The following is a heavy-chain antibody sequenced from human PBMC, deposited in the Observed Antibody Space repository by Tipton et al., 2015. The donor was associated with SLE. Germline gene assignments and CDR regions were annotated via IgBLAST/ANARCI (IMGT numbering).Heavy chain of an antibody. D-gene: IGHD1-26*01. CDR1: RFTFSSYG. Sequence: QLVQSGGGVVQPGGSLRLSCATSRFTFSSYGMHWVRQAPGKGLEWLAFIRYDGSNKYYADSVKGRLTISRDNSKNTLYVQMNSLRPEDTAVYYCAKDLGRMGAEYFRHWGQGTLVTVSS. V-gene: IGHV3-30*02. CDR3: AKDLGRMGAEYFRH. J-gene: IGHJ1*01. CDR2: IRYDGSNK.